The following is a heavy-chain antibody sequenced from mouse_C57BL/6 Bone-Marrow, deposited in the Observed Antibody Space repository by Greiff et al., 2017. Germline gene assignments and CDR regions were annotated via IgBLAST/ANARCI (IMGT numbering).Heavy chain of an antibody. CDR3: ARGGYGSSYAWFAY. Sequence: VQLQQSGAELARPGASVKLSCKASGYTFTSYGISWVKQRTGQGLEWIGEIYPRSGNTYYNEKFKGKATLTAAKSSSTAYMELRSLTSEDSAVYFCARGGYGSSYAWFAYWGQGTLVTVSA. J-gene: IGHJ3*01. V-gene: IGHV1-81*01. D-gene: IGHD1-1*01. CDR1: GYTFTSYG. CDR2: IYPRSGNT.